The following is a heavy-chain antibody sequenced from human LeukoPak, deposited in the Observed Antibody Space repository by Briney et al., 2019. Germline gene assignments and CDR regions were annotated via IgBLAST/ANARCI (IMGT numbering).Heavy chain of an antibody. CDR2: INTKSGRT. CDR3: ARADFIDAGPYLIGP. CDR1: GYSFTDYY. D-gene: IGHD3-3*01. V-gene: IGHV1-2*02. J-gene: IGHJ5*02. Sequence: ASVRVSCKTSGYSFTDYYIHWVRQAPGQGLEWMGWINTKSGRTSSARKFQGRVTMTRDPSITTVYMDMAWLTSDDTAIYFCARADFIDAGPYLIGPWGQGTLVTVSS.